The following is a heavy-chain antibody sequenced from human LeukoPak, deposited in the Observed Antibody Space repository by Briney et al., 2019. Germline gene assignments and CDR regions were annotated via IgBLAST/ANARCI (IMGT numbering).Heavy chain of an antibody. J-gene: IGHJ3*02. CDR2: IIPIFGTA. CDR1: GGTFSSYA. D-gene: IGHD1-7*01. V-gene: IGHV1-69*05. CDR3: ARVNAGTTWQYAFDI. Sequence: ASVKVSCKASGGTFSSYAISWVRQAPGQGLEWMGGIIPIFGTANYAQKFQGRVTITTDESTSTAYMELSSLRSEDTAVYYCARVNAGTTWQYAFDIWGQGTMVTVSS.